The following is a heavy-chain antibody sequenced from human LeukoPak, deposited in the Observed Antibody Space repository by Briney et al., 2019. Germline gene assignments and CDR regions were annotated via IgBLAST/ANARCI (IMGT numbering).Heavy chain of an antibody. Sequence: PSETLSLTCTVSGGSISSGSYYWSWIRQPAGKGLEWIGRIDTSGSINYNPSLKSRVTISVDRSKNQFSLKLSSVTAADTAVYYCASGGVHFWSEYFQHWGQGTLVTVSS. CDR1: GGSISSGSYY. J-gene: IGHJ1*01. CDR3: ASGGVHFWSEYFQH. V-gene: IGHV4-61*02. D-gene: IGHD3-16*01. CDR2: IDTSGSI.